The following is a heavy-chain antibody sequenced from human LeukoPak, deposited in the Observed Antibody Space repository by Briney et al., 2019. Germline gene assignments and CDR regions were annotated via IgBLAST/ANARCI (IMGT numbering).Heavy chain of an antibody. CDR1: GGSISSGSYY. CDR2: IYTSGST. Sequence: SQTLSLTCTVSGGSISSGSYYWSWIRQPAGTGLEWLGRIYTSGSTNYNPSLKSRVTISVDTSKNQFSLKLSSVTAADTAVYYCARVLANYYDRSGYFSGWFDPWGQGTLVTVSS. D-gene: IGHD3-22*01. CDR3: ARVLANYYDRSGYFSGWFDP. J-gene: IGHJ5*02. V-gene: IGHV4-61*02.